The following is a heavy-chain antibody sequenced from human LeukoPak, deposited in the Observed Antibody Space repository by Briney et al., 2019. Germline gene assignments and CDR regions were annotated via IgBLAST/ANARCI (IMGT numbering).Heavy chain of an antibody. D-gene: IGHD6-19*01. CDR3: ARGSSGLEDY. J-gene: IGHJ4*02. CDR2: IKSSSSTI. CDR1: GFTFSSYS. Sequence: PGGSLRLSRVVSGFTFSSYSMNWVRQAPGKGLEWVSYIKSSSSTIHYADSVKGRFTVSRDNAKNSLYLQMNSLRAEDTGVYYCARGSSGLEDYWGQGTLVIVSS. V-gene: IGHV3-48*01.